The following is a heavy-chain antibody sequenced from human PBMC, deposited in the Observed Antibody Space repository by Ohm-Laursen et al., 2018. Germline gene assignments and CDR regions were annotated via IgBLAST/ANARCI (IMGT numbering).Heavy chain of an antibody. Sequence: ASVKVSCKASGYTFTGYYMNWVRQAPGQGLEWMGIINPSGGSTSYAQKFQGRVTMTRDTSTSTVYMELSSLRSEDTAVYYCAREVPAAIGGVDFWGQGTLVTASS. CDR2: INPSGGST. CDR3: AREVPAAIGGVDF. CDR1: GYTFTGYY. J-gene: IGHJ4*02. V-gene: IGHV1-46*01. D-gene: IGHD2-2*01.